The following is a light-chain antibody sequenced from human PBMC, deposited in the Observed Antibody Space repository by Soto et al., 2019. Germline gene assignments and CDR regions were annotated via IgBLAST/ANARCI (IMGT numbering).Light chain of an antibody. CDR1: QDIGDW. CDR3: QQYNYYSYT. CDR2: QAS. V-gene: IGKV1-5*03. Sequence: DLQMTQSPSTLSASVGDRVTITCRASQDIGDWLAWYQQKPGKAPNLLIYQASSLKSGVPSKFSGSGYGTEFTLTISSLQPDDFGTYYCQQYNYYSYTFGQGTKLEIK. J-gene: IGKJ2*01.